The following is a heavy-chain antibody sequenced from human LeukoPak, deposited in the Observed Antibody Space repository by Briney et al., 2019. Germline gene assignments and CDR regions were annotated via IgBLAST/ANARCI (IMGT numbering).Heavy chain of an antibody. Sequence: PGGSLRLSCVASGFTFSRCGMNWVRQAPGKGLEWVSYITSGSTSIYYADSVKGRFTISRDDAKNSLYLQMNSLRVEDTAIYYCTTLNFHDTWGQGTLVTVSS. J-gene: IGHJ5*02. V-gene: IGHV3-48*01. CDR1: GFTFSRCG. D-gene: IGHD3-9*01. CDR3: TTLNFHDT. CDR2: ITSGSTSI.